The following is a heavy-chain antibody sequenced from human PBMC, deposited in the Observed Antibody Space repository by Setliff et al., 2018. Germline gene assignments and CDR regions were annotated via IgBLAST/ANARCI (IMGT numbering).Heavy chain of an antibody. V-gene: IGHV4-38-2*01. CDR1: GYSISSGYY. J-gene: IGHJ6*02. D-gene: IGHD6-13*01. Sequence: SETLSLTCAVSGYSISSGYYWGWIRQPPGKGLEWIGSIYSGSTYYSPSLKSRVTISVDTSKNQFSLKLSSVTAADTAVYYCARSAGYSSSWYNYYYGMDVWGQGTRGTVSS. CDR2: IYSGST. CDR3: ARSAGYSSSWYNYYYGMDV.